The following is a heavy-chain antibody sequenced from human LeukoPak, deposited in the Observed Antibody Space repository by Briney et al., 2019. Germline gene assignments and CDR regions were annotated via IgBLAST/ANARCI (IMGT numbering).Heavy chain of an antibody. Sequence: SGGSLRLSCAASGFTVSSNYMSWVRQAPGKGLEWVSVIYSGGSTYYADSVKGRFTISRDNSKNTLYLQMNSLRAEDTAVYYCARAADGYNPYFDYWGQGTLVTVSS. CDR1: GFTVSSNY. V-gene: IGHV3-66*01. CDR2: IYSGGST. J-gene: IGHJ4*02. CDR3: ARAADGYNPYFDY. D-gene: IGHD5-24*01.